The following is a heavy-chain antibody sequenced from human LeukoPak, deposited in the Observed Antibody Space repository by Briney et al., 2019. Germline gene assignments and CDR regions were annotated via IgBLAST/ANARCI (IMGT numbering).Heavy chain of an antibody. D-gene: IGHD6-13*01. V-gene: IGHV1-2*02. Sequence: GASVKVSCKASGYTFTGYYMHWVRQAPGQGLEWMGWINPNSGGTNYAQKFQGRVTITADKSTSTAYMELSSLRSEDTAVYYCASVAAATGFDYWGQGTLVTVSS. CDR3: ASVAAATGFDY. J-gene: IGHJ4*02. CDR1: GYTFTGYY. CDR2: INPNSGGT.